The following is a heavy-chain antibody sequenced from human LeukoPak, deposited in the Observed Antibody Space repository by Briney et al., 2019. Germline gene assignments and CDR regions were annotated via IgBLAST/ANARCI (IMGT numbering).Heavy chain of an antibody. CDR1: GFTFSNYG. CDR3: ARGGAARPDY. V-gene: IGHV3-48*01. J-gene: IGHJ4*02. CDR2: ISSSSSSI. D-gene: IGHD6-6*01. Sequence: GGSLRLSCAASGFTFSNYGMDWVRQAPGKGLEWLSYISSSSSSIYYADSVKRRFTISRDNAKNSLFLQMNSLRAEDTAVYYCARGGAARPDYWGQGTLVTVSS.